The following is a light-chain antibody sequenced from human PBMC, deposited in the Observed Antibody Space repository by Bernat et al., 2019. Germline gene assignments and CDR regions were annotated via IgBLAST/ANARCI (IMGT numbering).Light chain of an antibody. CDR2: EVT. J-gene: IGLJ1*01. V-gene: IGLV2-18*02. CDR3: SSYTRTSTFV. CDR1: RSDVGSHNR. Sequence: QSALTQPPSVSGSPGQSVTISCTGTRSDVGSHNRVSWYQQSPGTAPKLIIYEVTNRPAGVPDRFSGSKSGNTASLTISGPQADDEADYYCSSYTRTSTFVFGTGTKVTVL.